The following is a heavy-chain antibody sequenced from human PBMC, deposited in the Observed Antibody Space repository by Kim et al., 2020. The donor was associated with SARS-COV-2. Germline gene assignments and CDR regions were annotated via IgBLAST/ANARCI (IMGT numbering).Heavy chain of an antibody. J-gene: IGHJ5*02. CDR2: IYYSGST. CDR1: GGSISSGGYY. CDR3: ASYTYGHPNWFDP. D-gene: IGHD4-17*01. Sequence: SETLSLTCTVSGGSISSGGYYWSWIRQHPGKGLEWIGYIYYSGSTYYNPSLKSRVTISVDTSKNQFSLKLSSVTAADTAVYYCASYTYGHPNWFDPWGQGTLVTVSS. V-gene: IGHV4-31*03.